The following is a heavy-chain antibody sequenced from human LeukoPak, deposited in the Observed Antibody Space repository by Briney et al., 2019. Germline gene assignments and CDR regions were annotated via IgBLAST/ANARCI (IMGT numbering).Heavy chain of an antibody. D-gene: IGHD2-15*01. CDR1: GFTFDDYA. CDR3: ARDQCSGGTCYSGTYYFDY. J-gene: IGHJ4*02. V-gene: IGHV3-48*03. Sequence: GGSLRLSCAASGFTFDDYAMNWVRQAPGKGLEWVSYISSSGHTIYYADSVKGRFTISRDNAKNSLYLQMNSLRAEDTAVYYCARDQCSGGTCYSGTYYFDYWGQGTLVTVSS. CDR2: ISSSGHTI.